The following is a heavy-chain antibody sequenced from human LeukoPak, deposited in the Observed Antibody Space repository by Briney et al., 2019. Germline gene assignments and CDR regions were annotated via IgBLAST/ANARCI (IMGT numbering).Heavy chain of an antibody. D-gene: IGHD3-10*01. CDR2: ISDSGGRT. CDR1: GFTFSSFA. CDR3: ARVQYGSGSYNGMDV. J-gene: IGHJ6*02. Sequence: GGSLRPSCAASGFTFSSFAMTWVRQAPGKGLEWVSAISDSGGRTYYADSVKGRFTISRDNSKNTLNLQMNSLRAEDTAVYYCARVQYGSGSYNGMDVWGQGTTVTVSS. V-gene: IGHV3-23*01.